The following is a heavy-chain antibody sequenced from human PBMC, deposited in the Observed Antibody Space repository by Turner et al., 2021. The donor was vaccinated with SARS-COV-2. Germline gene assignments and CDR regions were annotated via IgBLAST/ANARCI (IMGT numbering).Heavy chain of an antibody. CDR1: GITSTSYS. D-gene: IGHD3-16*01. V-gene: IGHV3-23*01. J-gene: IGHJ4*02. CDR2: ISGSGVTT. Sequence: EVQLLESGGGLVQPGGSLRLSGAASGITSTSYSMGWVRQAPGKGLEWVSSISGSGVTTYYADSVKGRFTISRDSFNNMVYLQRNSLRADDMAVYYCAKGGWGAFDYWGQGILVIVSS. CDR3: AKGGWGAFDY.